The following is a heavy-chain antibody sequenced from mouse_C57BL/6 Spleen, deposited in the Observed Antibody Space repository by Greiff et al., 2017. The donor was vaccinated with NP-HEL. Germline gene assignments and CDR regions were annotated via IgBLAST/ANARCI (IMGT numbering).Heavy chain of an antibody. V-gene: IGHV5-17*01. CDR3: ARDLLGYFDY. CDR2: ISSGSSTI. CDR1: GFTFSDYG. J-gene: IGHJ2*01. Sequence: EVKLMESGGGLVKPGGSLKLSCAASGFTFSDYGMHWVRQAPEKGLEWVAYISSGSSTIYYADTVKGRFTISRDNAKNTLFLQMTSLRSEDTAMYYCARDLLGYFDYWGQGTTLTVSS. D-gene: IGHD2-1*01.